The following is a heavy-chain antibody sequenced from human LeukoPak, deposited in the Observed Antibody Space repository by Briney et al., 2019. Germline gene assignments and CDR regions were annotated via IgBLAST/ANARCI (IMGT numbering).Heavy chain of an antibody. Sequence: SETLSLTCTVSGGSISSSGYYWGWIRQPPGKGLDWIGSVYYSGSTYYNPSLKSRVTISVDTSKNQFSLRLSSVTAADTAVYYCATPFATGYSSSWSSYWGQGTLVTVSS. D-gene: IGHD6-13*01. CDR1: GGSISSSGYY. CDR2: VYYSGST. CDR3: ATPFATGYSSSWSSY. J-gene: IGHJ4*02. V-gene: IGHV4-39*01.